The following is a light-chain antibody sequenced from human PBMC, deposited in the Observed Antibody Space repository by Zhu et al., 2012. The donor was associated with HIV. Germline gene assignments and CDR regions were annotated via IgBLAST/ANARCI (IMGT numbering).Light chain of an antibody. Sequence: EIVLTQSPATLSLSPGERAALSCRASQNVNSDLAWYQQKPGQTPRLLIFDASNRAAGIPDRFSGSGSGTDFTLTISSAEPEDFTLYYCQQRHDWPRTFGLGDQTGDQT. J-gene: IGKJ2*01. CDR3: QQRHDWPRT. V-gene: IGKV3-11*01. CDR2: DAS. CDR1: QNVNSD.